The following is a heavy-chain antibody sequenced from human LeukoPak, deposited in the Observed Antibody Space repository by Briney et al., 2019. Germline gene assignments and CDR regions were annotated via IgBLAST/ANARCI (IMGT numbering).Heavy chain of an antibody. Sequence: KTSETLSLTCTVSGASINSGSYYWAWIRQAAGKGLEWIGHVYNTGITKFSPSLESRVTIALDRSKNEFSLKLTSVTAADTAVYYCAREGSTDDYPYDYWGQGTLVTVSS. CDR2: VYNTGIT. CDR3: AREGSTDDYPYDY. V-gene: IGHV4-61*09. D-gene: IGHD3-16*01. CDR1: GASINSGSYY. J-gene: IGHJ4*02.